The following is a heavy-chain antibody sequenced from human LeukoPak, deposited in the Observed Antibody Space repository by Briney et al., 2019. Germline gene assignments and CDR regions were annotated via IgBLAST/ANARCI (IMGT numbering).Heavy chain of an antibody. V-gene: IGHV3-53*01. D-gene: IGHD1-26*01. Sequence: GSLRLSCAASGFTVSSNYMSWVRQAPGKGLEWVSVIYSGGSTYYADSVKGRFTISRDNSKNTLYLQMNSLRAEDTAVYYCAKDPIVGATNADYWGQGTLVTVSS. CDR1: GFTVSSNY. CDR3: AKDPIVGATNADY. J-gene: IGHJ4*02. CDR2: IYSGGST.